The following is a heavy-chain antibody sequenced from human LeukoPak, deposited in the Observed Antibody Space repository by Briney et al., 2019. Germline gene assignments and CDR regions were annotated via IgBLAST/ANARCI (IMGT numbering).Heavy chain of an antibody. Sequence: GGSLRLSCAASGFTFSSYAMSWVRQAPGKGLEWVSAMSDSGGTIYYADSVKGRFTISRDNSKNTLYLQMNSLRAEDTAVYYCAKDLSREVRGVILWGQGTLVTVSS. CDR1: GFTFSSYA. V-gene: IGHV3-23*01. CDR3: AKDLSREVRGVIL. CDR2: MSDSGGTI. D-gene: IGHD3-10*01. J-gene: IGHJ4*02.